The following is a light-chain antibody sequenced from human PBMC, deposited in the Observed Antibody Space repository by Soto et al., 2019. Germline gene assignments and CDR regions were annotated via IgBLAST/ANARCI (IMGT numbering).Light chain of an antibody. Sequence: EKGMTQSPATLSMTPGERATLSCRASQSVSNFLAWYQQKPGQAPRLLIYGASTRATGVPARISGSGSGTAFNLTISSLQSEDFAVYYCQQYSSWPSCTFGHGTKVEVK. CDR1: QSVSNF. J-gene: IGKJ1*01. CDR2: GAS. V-gene: IGKV3-15*01. CDR3: QQYSSWPSCT.